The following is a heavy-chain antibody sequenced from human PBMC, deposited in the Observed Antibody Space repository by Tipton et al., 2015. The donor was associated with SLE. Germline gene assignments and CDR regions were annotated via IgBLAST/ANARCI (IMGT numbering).Heavy chain of an antibody. CDR2: ISSSSSYI. CDR1: GFTFSSYG. J-gene: IGHJ4*02. CDR3: ARAPSGYLVWDGYPAPFFDY. D-gene: IGHD3-3*01. Sequence: SLRLSCAASGFTFSSYGMHWVRQAPGKGLEWVSSISSSSSYIYYADSVKGRFTISRDNAKNSLYLQMNSLRAEDTAVYYCARAPSGYLVWDGYPAPFFDYGGQGTLVTVSS. V-gene: IGHV3-21*03.